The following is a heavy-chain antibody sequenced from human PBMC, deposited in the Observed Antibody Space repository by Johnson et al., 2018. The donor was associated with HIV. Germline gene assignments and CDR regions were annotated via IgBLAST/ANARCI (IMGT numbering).Heavy chain of an antibody. J-gene: IGHJ3*02. CDR3: AREGRGWYDAFDI. Sequence: AQLVESGGGLVQPGGSLRLSCAASGFTFSSYWMHWVRQAPGKGLVWVSRINSDGSSTNYADSVKGRFTISRDNAKNTLYLQMNSLRAEDTAVYYCAREGRGWYDAFDIWGQGTMVTVSS. D-gene: IGHD6-19*01. CDR2: INSDGSST. CDR1: GFTFSSYW. V-gene: IGHV3-74*01.